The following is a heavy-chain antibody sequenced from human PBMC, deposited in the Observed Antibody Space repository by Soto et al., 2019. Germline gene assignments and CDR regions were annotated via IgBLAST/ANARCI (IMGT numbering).Heavy chain of an antibody. CDR1: GGSIGSGGYS. Sequence: QLQLQESGSGLVKPSQTLSLTCAVSGGSIGSGGYSWTWIRQPPGKGLEWIGYIYRGGSTYYNPSLRSRVTISIDKSKEQFSLKLSSVTAADTAVYYCAKSQGDYWYVDLWGRGTLVTVSS. J-gene: IGHJ2*01. D-gene: IGHD2-21*01. CDR3: AKSQGDYWYVDL. V-gene: IGHV4-30-2*01. CDR2: IYRGGST.